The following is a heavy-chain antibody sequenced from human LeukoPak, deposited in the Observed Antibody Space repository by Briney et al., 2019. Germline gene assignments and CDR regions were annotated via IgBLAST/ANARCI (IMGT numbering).Heavy chain of an antibody. CDR1: GFRFSDYY. CDR3: ARGGFGYCWWFDH. CDR2: ITSAGTTR. D-gene: IGHD2-2*03. V-gene: IGHV3-11*01. Sequence: PGGSLRLSCAASGFRFSDYYMTWIRQAPGKGLEWISYITSAGTTRFYADSVKGRFTISRDNADNSLYLELNSLRVEDTAVYYCARGGFGYCWWFDHWGQGILVTASS. J-gene: IGHJ5*02.